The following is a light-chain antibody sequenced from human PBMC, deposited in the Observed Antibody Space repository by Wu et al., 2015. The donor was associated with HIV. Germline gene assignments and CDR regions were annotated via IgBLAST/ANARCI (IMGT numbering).Light chain of an antibody. V-gene: IGKV3-20*01. CDR3: QQYSDSIRT. CDR1: QTVTSGY. Sequence: EVVLTQSPGTLSLSPGERATLSCRSSQTVTSGYLAWYQLKPGQAPRLLIYGATSRAIGIPDRFSGDGSEKDFTLTISRVEPEDFAVYYCQQYSDSIRTFGQGTKVELK. J-gene: IGKJ1*01. CDR2: GAT.